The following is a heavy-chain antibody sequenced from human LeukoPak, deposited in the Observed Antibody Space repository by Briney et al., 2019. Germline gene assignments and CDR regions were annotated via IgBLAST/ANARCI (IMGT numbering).Heavy chain of an antibody. CDR2: IYSGGST. V-gene: IGHV3-66*02. CDR1: GFTVSSNY. Sequence: GGSLRLSCAASGFTVSSNYMNWVRQAPGKGLEWVSVIYSGGSTYYADSVKGRFTISRDNSKNTLYLQMNSLRAEDTTEYYCARGTSGWSPFDYWGQGTQVTVSS. J-gene: IGHJ4*02. D-gene: IGHD6-19*01. CDR3: ARGTSGWSPFDY.